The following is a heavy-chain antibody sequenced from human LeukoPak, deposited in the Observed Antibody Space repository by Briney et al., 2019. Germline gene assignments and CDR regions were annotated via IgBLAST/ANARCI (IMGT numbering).Heavy chain of an antibody. D-gene: IGHD5-18*01. Sequence: ASVKVSCKASGYTFTSYDINWVRQATGQGLEWMGWINTNTGNPTYAQGCTGRFVFSLDTSVSTAYLQISSLKAEDTAIYYCARESGPILGLWSTVDYWGQGTLVTVSS. CDR1: GYTFTSYD. CDR2: INTNTGNP. J-gene: IGHJ4*02. V-gene: IGHV7-4-1*02. CDR3: ARESGPILGLWSTVDY.